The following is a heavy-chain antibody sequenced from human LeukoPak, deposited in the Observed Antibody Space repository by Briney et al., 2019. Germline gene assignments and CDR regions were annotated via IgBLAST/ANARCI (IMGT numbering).Heavy chain of an antibody. J-gene: IGHJ6*02. V-gene: IGHV3-30*18. CDR1: GFTFSSYG. Sequence: GGSLRLSCAASGFTFSSYGMHWVRQAPGQGLEWVGVISYDGSNKYYAASVKGRFTISRDNSKNTLYLQMNSLRAEDTAVYYCAKGYSYGQGYYYYGMDVWGQGTAVTVSS. D-gene: IGHD5-18*01. CDR2: ISYDGSNK. CDR3: AKGYSYGQGYYYYGMDV.